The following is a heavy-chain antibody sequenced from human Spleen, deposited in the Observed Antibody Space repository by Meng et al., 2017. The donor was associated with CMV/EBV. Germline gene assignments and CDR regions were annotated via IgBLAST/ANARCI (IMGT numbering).Heavy chain of an antibody. D-gene: IGHD2-21*02. J-gene: IGHJ6*02. CDR1: GFTFDDFA. V-gene: IGHV3-9*01. CDR2: ISGNSGFI. Sequence: SLKISCAASGFTFDDFAMHWVRPSPGEGLEWVSGISGNSGFIGYADSVKGRCTNSRDNARKSLSLEINPLRVEDTALYYCVKGGGEKVTFDAMDVWGQGTTVTVSS. CDR3: VKGGGEKVTFDAMDV.